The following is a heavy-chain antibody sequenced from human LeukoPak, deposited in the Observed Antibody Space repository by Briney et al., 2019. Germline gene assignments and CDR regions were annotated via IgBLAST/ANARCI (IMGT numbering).Heavy chain of an antibody. CDR3: ARPIAAAGTGYFQH. D-gene: IGHD6-13*01. J-gene: IGHJ1*01. Sequence: SETLSLTCTVSGGSISSYYWSWIRQPPGKGLEWIGYIYYSGSTNYNPSLKSRVTISVDTSVNQFSLKLSSVTAADTAVYYCARPIAAAGTGYFQHWGQGTLVTVSS. CDR2: IYYSGST. CDR1: GGSISSYY. V-gene: IGHV4-59*08.